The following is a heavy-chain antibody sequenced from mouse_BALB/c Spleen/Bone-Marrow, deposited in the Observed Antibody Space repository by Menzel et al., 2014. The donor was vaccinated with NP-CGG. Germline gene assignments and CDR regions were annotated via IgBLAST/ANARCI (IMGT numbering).Heavy chain of an antibody. J-gene: IGHJ3*01. CDR3: AKYYYGNRLFAY. CDR2: IDPANGNT. CDR1: GFNIXDTY. Sequence: EVQLQQSGAELVKPGASVKLSCTASGFNIXDTYMHWVKQRPEQGLEWIGRIDPANGNTKYDPKFQGKATITADTSSNTAYLQLSSLTSEDAAVYYCAKYYYGNRLFAYWGQGTLVTVSA. V-gene: IGHV14-3*02. D-gene: IGHD1-1*01.